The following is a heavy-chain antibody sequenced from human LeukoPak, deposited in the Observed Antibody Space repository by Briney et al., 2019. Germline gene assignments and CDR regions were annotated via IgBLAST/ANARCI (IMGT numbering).Heavy chain of an antibody. D-gene: IGHD2-2*01. J-gene: IGHJ6*03. CDR2: IYYSGNT. V-gene: IGHV4-39*07. Sequence: SETLSLTCTVSGDSISTSNSYWGWIRQPPGKGLEWIGSIYYSGNTYYNASLKSRVTISVDTSKNQFSLKLTSVTAADTAVYYCARGSSSAYYYYYMDVWGKGTTVTISS. CDR3: ARGSSSAYYYYYMDV. CDR1: GDSISTSNSY.